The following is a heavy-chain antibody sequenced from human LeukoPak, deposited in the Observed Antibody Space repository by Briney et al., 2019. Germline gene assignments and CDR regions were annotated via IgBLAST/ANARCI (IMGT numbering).Heavy chain of an antibody. J-gene: IGHJ1*01. CDR1: GLTFSSYE. D-gene: IGHD3-22*01. Sequence: GGSQRLSCAASGLTFSSYETNGVPHAPGKGVEGVSYISSNGSNIYYADSVKGRFTISRDNAKNSLYLQMNSLRAEDTAVYYCVVGDYYDSSGYYRAFQHWGQGTLVTVSS. CDR2: ISSNGSNI. CDR3: VVGDYYDSSGYYRAFQH. V-gene: IGHV3-48*03.